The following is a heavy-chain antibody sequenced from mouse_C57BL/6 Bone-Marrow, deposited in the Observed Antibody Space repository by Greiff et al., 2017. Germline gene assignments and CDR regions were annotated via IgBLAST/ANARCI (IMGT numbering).Heavy chain of an antibody. CDR3: ARGYGSSYGYFDY. D-gene: IGHD1-1*01. Sequence: EVKLMESGPELVKPGASVKIPCKASGYTFTDYNMDWVKQSHGKSLEWIGDINPNNGGTIYNQKFKGKATLTVDKSSSTAYMELRSLTSEDTAVYYCARGYGSSYGYFDYWGQGTTLTVSS. CDR1: GYTFTDYN. J-gene: IGHJ2*01. V-gene: IGHV1-18*01. CDR2: INPNNGGT.